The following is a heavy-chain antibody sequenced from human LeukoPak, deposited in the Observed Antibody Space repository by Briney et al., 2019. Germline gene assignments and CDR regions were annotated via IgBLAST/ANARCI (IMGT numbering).Heavy chain of an antibody. J-gene: IGHJ1*01. CDR3: AKDWGQVPASISGH. V-gene: IGHV3-23*01. CDR1: GFTFISYA. CDR2: VSGSGSIT. Sequence: PGGSLRLSCAASGFTFISYAMTWVRQAPGKELEWVSTVSGSGSITYYADSVKGRFTISRDTSRNTLFLQMNSLRTEDTAVYYCAKDWGQVPASISGHWGQGTLVTVSS. D-gene: IGHD2-2*01.